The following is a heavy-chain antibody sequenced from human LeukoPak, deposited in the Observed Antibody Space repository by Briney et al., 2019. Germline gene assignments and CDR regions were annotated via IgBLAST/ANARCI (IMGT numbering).Heavy chain of an antibody. CDR3: ALAAAGTLDY. Sequence: PGGSLRLSRAASGFTFSSYSMNWVRQAPGKGLEWVSSISSSSSYIYYADSVKGRFTTSRDNAKNSLYLQMNSLRAEDTAVYYCALAAAGTLDYWGQGTLVTVSS. CDR2: ISSSSSYI. D-gene: IGHD6-13*01. CDR1: GFTFSSYS. J-gene: IGHJ4*02. V-gene: IGHV3-21*01.